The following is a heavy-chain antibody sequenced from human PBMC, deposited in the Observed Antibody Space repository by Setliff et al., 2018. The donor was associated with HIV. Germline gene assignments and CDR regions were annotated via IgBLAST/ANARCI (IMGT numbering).Heavy chain of an antibody. Sequence: PGGSLRLSCAASGFTFSSYWMTWVRQAPGKGLEWVANIKQDGSEKYYVDSVKGRFTTSRDNAKNSLYLQMSSLKPEDTAFYYCVRGYDVLIGSPDSWGQGTLVTVSS. CDR2: IKQDGSEK. CDR1: GFTFSSYW. J-gene: IGHJ4*02. D-gene: IGHD3-9*01. CDR3: VRGYDVLIGSPDS. V-gene: IGHV3-7*03.